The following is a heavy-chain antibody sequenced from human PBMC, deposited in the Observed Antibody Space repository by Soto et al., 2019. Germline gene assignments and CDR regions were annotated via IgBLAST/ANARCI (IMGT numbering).Heavy chain of an antibody. V-gene: IGHV3-23*01. D-gene: IGHD6-19*01. Sequence: EVQLLESGGGLVQPGGSLRLSCAASGFTFSSYAMNWFRQAPGKGLEWVSAISGSGGNTYYADSVKGRFTISRDNSKNTLDLQMNSLRAEDTAVYYCAKELGSSAWYPFDCWGQGTLVTVSS. CDR1: GFTFSSYA. CDR2: ISGSGGNT. J-gene: IGHJ4*02. CDR3: AKELGSSAWYPFDC.